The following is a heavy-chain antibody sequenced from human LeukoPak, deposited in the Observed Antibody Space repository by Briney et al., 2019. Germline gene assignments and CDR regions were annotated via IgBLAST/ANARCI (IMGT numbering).Heavy chain of an antibody. CDR2: TSGDGRDT. D-gene: IGHD4-11*01. V-gene: IGHV3-43*02. CDR3: AKYGNYDYYFYFYYMDV. J-gene: IGHJ6*03. Sequence: GGSLRLSCAASGFTFNDFAMHWVRQAPGKGLEWVSLTSGDGRDTYYADSVKGRFTISRDNSKNSLYLQMNSLTTEDTAWYYCAKYGNYDYYFYFYYMDVWGNGTTVTVSS. CDR1: GFTFNDFA.